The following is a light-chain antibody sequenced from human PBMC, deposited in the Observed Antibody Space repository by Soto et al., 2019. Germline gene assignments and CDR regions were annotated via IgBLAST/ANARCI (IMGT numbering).Light chain of an antibody. Sequence: QSALTQPPSASGSPGQSVTISCTGTSSDVGRYKFVSWYQQHPGKAPKLIIYEVSQRPSGVPDRFSASKSGDTASLTVSGLRAEDEDDYYCSSYAGSNKGVFGSGTKLTVL. V-gene: IGLV2-8*01. CDR2: EVS. J-gene: IGLJ1*01. CDR1: SSDVGRYKF. CDR3: SSYAGSNKGV.